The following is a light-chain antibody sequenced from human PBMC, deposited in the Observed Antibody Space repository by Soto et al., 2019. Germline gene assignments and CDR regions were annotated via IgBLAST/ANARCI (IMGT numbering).Light chain of an antibody. CDR2: DAS. CDR1: QSVASY. V-gene: IGKV3-11*01. J-gene: IGKJ4*01. CDR3: QQRGNPTT. Sequence: EIVLTQSPATLSLSPGERATLSCRASQSVASYLAWYQQRPGQAPRLLIYDASNRATGIPARFSGSGSGTDFTLTISSLEPEDFAVYYCQQRGNPTTFGGGTKVEIK.